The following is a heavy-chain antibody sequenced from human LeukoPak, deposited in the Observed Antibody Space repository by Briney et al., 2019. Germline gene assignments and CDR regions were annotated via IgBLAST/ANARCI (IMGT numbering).Heavy chain of an antibody. D-gene: IGHD3-10*01. Sequence: PGGSLRLSCAASGFTFSSYGMHWVRQAPGKGLEWVAFIRYDGSNKYYADSVKGRFTISRDNSKNTLYLQMNSLRAEDTAVYYCAKGMVRGATTSGLFDYWGQGTLVTVSS. J-gene: IGHJ4*02. V-gene: IGHV3-30*02. CDR3: AKGMVRGATTSGLFDY. CDR1: GFTFSSYG. CDR2: IRYDGSNK.